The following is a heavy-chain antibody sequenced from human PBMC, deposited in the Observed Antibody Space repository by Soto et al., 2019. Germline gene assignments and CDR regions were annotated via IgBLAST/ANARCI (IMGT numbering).Heavy chain of an antibody. CDR1: GYRFTSYG. CDR3: AMVDVYVTPSPQDV. J-gene: IGHJ6*02. CDR2: INAYNGNT. Sequence: QVQLVQSRAEVKNPGASVKVSCKASGYRFTSYGIGWVRQAPGQGLEWMGWINAYNGNTNYAQNLQGRVTLTTDTSTSTAYMELRSLRSNDTAVYYCAMVDVYVTPSPQDVWGQGTTVTVSS. D-gene: IGHD3-16*01. V-gene: IGHV1-18*01.